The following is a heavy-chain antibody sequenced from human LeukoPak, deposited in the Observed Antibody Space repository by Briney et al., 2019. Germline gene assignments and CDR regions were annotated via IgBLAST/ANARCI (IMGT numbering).Heavy chain of an antibody. CDR1: GYTFTSYD. CDR3: ARVGDGYYYYYMDV. CDR2: MNPNSGNT. V-gene: IGHV1-8*01. Sequence: ASVKVSCKASGYTFTSYDINWVRQATGQGLEWMGWMNPNSGNTGYAQKFQGRVTMTRDTSISTAYMELSRLRSDDTAVYYCARVGDGYYYYYMDVWGKGTTVTVSS. J-gene: IGHJ6*03. D-gene: IGHD3-16*01.